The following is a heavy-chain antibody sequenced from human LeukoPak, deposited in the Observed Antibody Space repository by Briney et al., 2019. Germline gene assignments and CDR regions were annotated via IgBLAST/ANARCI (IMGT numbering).Heavy chain of an antibody. Sequence: PGGSLRLSCAASGFTFSSYWMHWVRQAPGKGLVWVSRISSDGSTTTYADSVKGRFTISRDSAKSTLYLQMNSLRAEDTALYYCARVTEYSTAGMRYWGQGTLVTVSS. J-gene: IGHJ4*02. D-gene: IGHD6-13*01. V-gene: IGHV3-74*01. CDR3: ARVTEYSTAGMRY. CDR2: ISSDGSTT. CDR1: GFTFSSYW.